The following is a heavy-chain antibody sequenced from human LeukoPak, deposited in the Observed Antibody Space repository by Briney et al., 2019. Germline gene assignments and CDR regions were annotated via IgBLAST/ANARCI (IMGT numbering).Heavy chain of an antibody. CDR1: GFIFSTYW. CDR2: IKQDGSEK. D-gene: IGHD3-16*01. J-gene: IGHJ5*02. CDR3: ARDMIILQS. Sequence: QPGGSLRLSCAASGFIFSTYWMSWVRQAPGKGLEWVANIKQDGSEKYYVDSVKGRFTISRDNAKKSLYLQMNSLRAEDTAVYFCARDMIILQSWGQGTLVTVSS. V-gene: IGHV3-7*04.